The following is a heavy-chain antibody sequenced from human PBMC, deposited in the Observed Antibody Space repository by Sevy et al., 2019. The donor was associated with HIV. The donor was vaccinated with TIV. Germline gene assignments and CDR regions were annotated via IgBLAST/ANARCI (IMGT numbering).Heavy chain of an antibody. CDR2: IWYDGSNK. CDR1: GFTFSSYG. V-gene: IGHV3-33*01. D-gene: IGHD3-22*01. Sequence: GGSLRLSCAASGFTFSSYGMHWVRQAPGKGLEWVAVIWYDGSNKYYADSVKGRLTISRDNSKNTLYLQMNSLRAEDTAVYYCARESSEATNRRGFYYYGMDVWGQGTTVTVSS. J-gene: IGHJ6*02. CDR3: ARESSEATNRRGFYYYGMDV.